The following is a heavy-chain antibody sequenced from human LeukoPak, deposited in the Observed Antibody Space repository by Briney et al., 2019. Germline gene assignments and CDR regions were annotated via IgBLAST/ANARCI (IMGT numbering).Heavy chain of an antibody. Sequence: ASVKVSCKASGYTFTSYGISWVRQAPGQGLEWMGWISAYNGNTNYAQKLQGRVTMTTDTSTSTAYMELRSLRSDDTAVYYCAREGGWELYSDRTDAFDIWGKGTTVTISS. V-gene: IGHV1-18*01. CDR3: AREGGWELYSDRTDAFDI. CDR2: ISAYNGNT. J-gene: IGHJ3*02. CDR1: GYTFTSYG. D-gene: IGHD1-26*01.